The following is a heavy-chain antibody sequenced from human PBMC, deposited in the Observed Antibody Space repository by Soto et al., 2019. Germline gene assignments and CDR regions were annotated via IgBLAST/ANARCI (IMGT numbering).Heavy chain of an antibody. CDR2: INAGNGNT. J-gene: IGHJ4*02. CDR1: GYTFTSSA. Sequence: GASVKVSFKASGYTFTSSAMHWVRQAPGQRLEWMGWINAGNGNTKYSQKFQGRVTITRDTSASTAYMELNSLRAEDTAVYYCAKFPFYDGSRSYSSLRGQGTLVTVSS. CDR3: AKFPFYDGSRSYSSL. V-gene: IGHV1-3*01. D-gene: IGHD3-10*01.